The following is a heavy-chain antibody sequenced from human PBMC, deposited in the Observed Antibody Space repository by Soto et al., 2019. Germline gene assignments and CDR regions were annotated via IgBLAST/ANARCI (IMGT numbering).Heavy chain of an antibody. J-gene: IGHJ4*02. Sequence: GGSLRLSCAGSGFTFRWFGMNWVSQAPGKGLEWVARISNDGSNEYYVDSVKGRFTISRDNSKNTLYLQMDSLRAEDTAVYYCAKGEVRGIIPSYFDYWGLGTLVTVSS. CDR3: AKGEVRGIIPSYFDY. V-gene: IGHV3-30*18. CDR1: GFTFRWFG. CDR2: ISNDGSNE. D-gene: IGHD3-10*01.